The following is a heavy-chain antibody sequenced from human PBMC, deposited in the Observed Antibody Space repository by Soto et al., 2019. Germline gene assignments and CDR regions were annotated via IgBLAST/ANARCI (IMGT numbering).Heavy chain of an antibody. D-gene: IGHD2-21*02. Sequence: PSETLSLTCTVSGGSISSGGYYWSWIRHHPGKGLEWIGYMYYSGSTYYNPSLKSRVTISVDTSKNQFSLKLSSVTAADTAVYYCASGLAYCGGDCYWAFYYYGMDVWGQGTTVSVSS. V-gene: IGHV4-31*03. CDR1: GGSISSGGYY. CDR2: MYYSGST. J-gene: IGHJ6*02. CDR3: ASGLAYCGGDCYWAFYYYGMDV.